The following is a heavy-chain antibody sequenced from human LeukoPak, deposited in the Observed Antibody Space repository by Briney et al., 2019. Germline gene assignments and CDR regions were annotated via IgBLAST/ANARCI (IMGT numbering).Heavy chain of an antibody. V-gene: IGHV1-46*01. CDR2: INPSGGST. Sequence: ASVKVSCKASGYTFTSYYLHWVRQAPGQGLEWMGIINPSGGSTSYAQKFQDRVTMTRDTPTSTVYMELRSLRSDDTAVYYCARKVTGMAHDYWGQGTLVTVSS. J-gene: IGHJ4*02. CDR1: GYTFTSYY. CDR3: ARKVTGMAHDY. D-gene: IGHD5-18*01.